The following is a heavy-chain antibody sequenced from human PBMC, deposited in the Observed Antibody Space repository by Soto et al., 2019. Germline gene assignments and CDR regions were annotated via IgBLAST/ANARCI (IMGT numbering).Heavy chain of an antibody. J-gene: IGHJ6*02. CDR3: ASFSQDDYYYGMDV. Sequence: KAGGSLRLSCAASGFTFSDYYMSWIRQAPGKGLEWVSYISSSGSTIYYADSVKGRFTISRDNAKNSLYLQMNSLRAEDTAVYYCASFSQDDYYYGMDVWGQGTTVTVSS. D-gene: IGHD2-15*01. CDR1: GFTFSDYY. V-gene: IGHV3-11*01. CDR2: ISSSGSTI.